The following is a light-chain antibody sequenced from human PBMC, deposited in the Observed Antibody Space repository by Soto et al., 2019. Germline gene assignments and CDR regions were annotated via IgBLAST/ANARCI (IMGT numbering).Light chain of an antibody. CDR1: EGINTG. CDR2: ETS. V-gene: IGKV1-13*02. Sequence: AIQLTQSPSSLSASVGDRVTITCRASEGINTGVAWYQQKSGKSPKLLIYETSNLASGVSLRFSGTGYGTQFSLTIGGLQPEDFATYHCQQFSAYPLTFGGGTKVEIK. CDR3: QQFSAYPLT. J-gene: IGKJ4*01.